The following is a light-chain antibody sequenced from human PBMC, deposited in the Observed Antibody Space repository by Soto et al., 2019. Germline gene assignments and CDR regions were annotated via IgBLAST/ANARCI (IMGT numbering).Light chain of an antibody. CDR3: VSYTSSTAYV. CDR2: EVS. V-gene: IGLV2-14*01. Sequence: QSVVAQPAFVVWFPGESITTSFPGTSRDVGGYNYVSWYQLHTGKAPKLIIYEVSNRPSGVSNRFSGYKSGNTASLTISGLQAEDEADYYCVSYTSSTAYVFGTGNKLT. CDR1: SRDVGGYNY. J-gene: IGLJ1*01.